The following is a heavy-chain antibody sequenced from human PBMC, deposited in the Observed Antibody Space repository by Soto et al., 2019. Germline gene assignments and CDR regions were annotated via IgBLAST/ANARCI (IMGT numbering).Heavy chain of an antibody. CDR1: GFTFSDFG. D-gene: IGHD3-16*01. J-gene: IGHJ5*02. CDR2: IWYDGSYQ. Sequence: GGSLRLSCKASGFTFSDFGMHWVRQAPGKGLEWVSAIWYDGSYQYYADPVRGRFTTSRDNSNNTLFLQMNSLRVEDTAVYYCARDRLITYGAKIAPDHWGQGALVTVSS. CDR3: ARDRLITYGAKIAPDH. V-gene: IGHV3-33*01.